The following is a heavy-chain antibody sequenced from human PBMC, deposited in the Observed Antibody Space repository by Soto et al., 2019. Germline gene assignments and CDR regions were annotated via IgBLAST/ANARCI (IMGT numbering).Heavy chain of an antibody. CDR1: GGSISTGGYY. D-gene: IGHD2-21*02. V-gene: IGHV4-31*03. CDR2: IYYSGST. CDR3: ARGLSVTLFDN. J-gene: IGHJ4*02. Sequence: TLSLTCTVSGGSISTGGYYWTWIRQHPGKGLEWIGYIYYSGSTYYNPSLKSRVTISVDTSKNQFSLKLSSVMAADTAVYYCARGLSVTLFDNWGQGTLVTVSS.